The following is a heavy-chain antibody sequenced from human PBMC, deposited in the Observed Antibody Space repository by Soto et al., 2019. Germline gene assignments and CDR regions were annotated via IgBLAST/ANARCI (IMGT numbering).Heavy chain of an antibody. D-gene: IGHD4-4*01. CDR1: GFTVSR. J-gene: IGHJ4*02. CDR2: IYSGGST. Sequence: EVRLVESGGGLVQPGGSLRLSCAASGFTVSRVSWIRQAPGKGLNWVSVIYSGGSTYYADSVKGRFTISRHNSKNTLYLQMNSLRAEDTAVYYCARGGNPNYYWGQGTLVTVSS. CDR3: ARGGNPNYY. V-gene: IGHV3-53*04.